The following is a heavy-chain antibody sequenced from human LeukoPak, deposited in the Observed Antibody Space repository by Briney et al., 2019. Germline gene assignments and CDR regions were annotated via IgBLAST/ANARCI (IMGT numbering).Heavy chain of an antibody. D-gene: IGHD1-1*01. Sequence: PGGSLRLSCAASGFTFSSYAMSWVRQAPGKGLEWVSSISSSSSYIYYADSVKGRFTISRDNAKNSLYLQMNSLRAEDTAVYYCAREGVGVYNWNDAGAFDIWGQGTMVTVSS. J-gene: IGHJ3*02. CDR1: GFTFSSYA. V-gene: IGHV3-21*04. CDR3: AREGVGVYNWNDAGAFDI. CDR2: ISSSSSYI.